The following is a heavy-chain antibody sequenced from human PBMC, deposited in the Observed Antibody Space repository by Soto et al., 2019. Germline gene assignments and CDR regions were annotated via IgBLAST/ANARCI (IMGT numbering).Heavy chain of an antibody. D-gene: IGHD3-22*01. CDR2: ISAYNGNT. J-gene: IGHJ4*02. CDR1: GYTFTSCG. CDR3: AREYYDSSGYPRAYFDY. V-gene: IGHV1-18*04. Sequence: ASLKVPCNASGYTFTSCGLIWVRQAHGQGLEWMGWISAYNGNTNYAQKLQGRVTMTTDTSTSTAYMELRSLRSDDTAVYYCAREYYDSSGYPRAYFDYWGQGTLVTVS.